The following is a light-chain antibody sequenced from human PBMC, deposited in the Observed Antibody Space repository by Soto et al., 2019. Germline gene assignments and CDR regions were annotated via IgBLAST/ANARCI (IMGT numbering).Light chain of an antibody. Sequence: EVVLTQSPVTLSLSTGERATLSFMASQSFRGLLAWYQQKPGQAPRLLIYDAYNRATGIPPRFSGSGSGTDFTLTISSLEPEDSAVYYGQQRHMWPITVGQGTRLEIK. CDR2: DAY. V-gene: IGKV3-11*01. CDR1: QSFRGL. CDR3: QQRHMWPIT. J-gene: IGKJ5*01.